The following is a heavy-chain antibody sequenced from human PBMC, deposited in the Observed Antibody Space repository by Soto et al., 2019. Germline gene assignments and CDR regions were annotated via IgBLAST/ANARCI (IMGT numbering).Heavy chain of an antibody. CDR3: ARHRAVAGLDY. V-gene: IGHV4-30-4*01. Sequence: QVQLQESGPGLVKPSETLSLTCDVFGDSVNSDNYYWTWIRQPPGKDLEWIGNIYFSGSTYYNPSLNSRVTLSFDTSKNHFSLKLTSVTAADTAMYYCARHRAVAGLDYWGQGTLVTVSS. J-gene: IGHJ4*02. CDR1: GDSVNSDNYY. D-gene: IGHD6-19*01. CDR2: IYFSGST.